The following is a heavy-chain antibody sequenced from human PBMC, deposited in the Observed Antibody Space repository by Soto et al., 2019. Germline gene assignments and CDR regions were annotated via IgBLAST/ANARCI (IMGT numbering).Heavy chain of an antibody. J-gene: IGHJ4*02. D-gene: IGHD3-10*01. Sequence: QVQLQQWGAGLLKPSETLSLTCAVYGGSFSGYYWSWIRQPPGKGLEWIGEINHSGSTNYNPSLKSRVTISVDTSKNQFSLKLSSVTAADTAVYYCARRTMVRGGPTMPTRGYYLDYWGQGTLVTVSS. CDR1: GGSFSGYY. CDR3: ARRTMVRGGPTMPTRGYYLDY. CDR2: INHSGST. V-gene: IGHV4-34*01.